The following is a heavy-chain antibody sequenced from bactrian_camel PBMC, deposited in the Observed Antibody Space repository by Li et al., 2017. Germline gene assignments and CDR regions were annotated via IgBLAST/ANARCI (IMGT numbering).Heavy chain of an antibody. D-gene: IGHD1*01. V-gene: IGHV3S9*01. CDR2: LYANGGT. CDR3: NRYGFGLGCRSVG. Sequence: HVQLVESGGGSVQAGRSLRLSCAVSGYTAKTCSWNWYRQFQGKGRELVSSLYANGGTYYHDSVKGRFTFAQANVENTNAVTLEMNSLKPEDTAMYYCNRYGFGLGCRSVGWGQGTQVTVS. J-gene: IGHJ4*01. CDR1: GYTAKTCS.